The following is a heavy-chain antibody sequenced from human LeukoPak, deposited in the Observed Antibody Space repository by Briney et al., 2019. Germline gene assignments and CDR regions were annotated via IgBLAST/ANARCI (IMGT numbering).Heavy chain of an antibody. V-gene: IGHV4-59*01. CDR2: IYYSGST. D-gene: IGHD4-17*01. Sequence: PSETLSLTCTVSGGSISSYYWSWIRQPPGKGLEWIGYIYYSGSTNYNPSLKSRVTISVDTSKNQFSLKLSSVTAADTAVYYCAGGAAVTGPIGFDYWGQGTLVTVSS. CDR1: GGSISSYY. CDR3: AGGAAVTGPIGFDY. J-gene: IGHJ4*02.